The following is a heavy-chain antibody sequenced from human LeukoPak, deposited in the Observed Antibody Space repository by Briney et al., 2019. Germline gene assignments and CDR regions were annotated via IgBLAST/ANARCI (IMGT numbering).Heavy chain of an antibody. V-gene: IGHV1-8*03. CDR3: ARMYSSSHVGAGYMDV. CDR2: MNPNSGNT. J-gene: IGHJ6*03. D-gene: IGHD6-13*01. CDR1: GYTFTSYD. Sequence: ASVKVSCKASGYTFTSYDINWVRQATGQGLEWMGWMNPNSGNTGYAQKFQGRVTITRNTSISTAYMELSSLRSEDTAVYYCARMYSSSHVGAGYMDVWGKGTTVTVSS.